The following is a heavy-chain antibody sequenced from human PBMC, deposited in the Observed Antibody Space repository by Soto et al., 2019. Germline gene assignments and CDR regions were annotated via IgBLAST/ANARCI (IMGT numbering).Heavy chain of an antibody. CDR1: GFTFSTYD. J-gene: IGHJ2*01. CDR3: AGARQNWYLDL. Sequence: EMQLVESGGGLVQPGGSLRLSCAASGFTFSTYDMHWVRQAIGKGLEWVSAIGAGGDSYYAASVRGRFTISRQSAKNSLYLQMESLSVGYTAVYYCAGARQNWYLDLWGRGTLVTVSS. CDR2: IGAGGDS. V-gene: IGHV3-13*01.